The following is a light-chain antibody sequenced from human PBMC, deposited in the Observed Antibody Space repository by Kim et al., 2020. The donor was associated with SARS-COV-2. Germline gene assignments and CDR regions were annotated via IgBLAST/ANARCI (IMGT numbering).Light chain of an antibody. CDR1: SSDVGGYNY. V-gene: IGLV2-11*01. J-gene: IGLJ1*01. CDR2: VVT. Sequence: QSALTQPRSVSGSPGQSVTISCTGTSSDVGGYNYVSWYQQHPGKAPKLMIYVVTERPSGVPDRFSASKSGNTASLTISGLQAEDEADYYCCSYAGSPPYVFGTGTKVTVL. CDR3: CSYAGSPPYV.